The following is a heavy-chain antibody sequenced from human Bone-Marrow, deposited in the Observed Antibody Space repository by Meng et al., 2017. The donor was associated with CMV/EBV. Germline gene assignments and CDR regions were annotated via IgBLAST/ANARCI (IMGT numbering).Heavy chain of an antibody. CDR3: ASTYYDFWSGYYDYYYYGMDV. CDR2: IIPIFGTA. J-gene: IGHJ6*02. V-gene: IGHV1-69*05. CDR1: GGTFSSYA. Sequence: SVKVSCKASGGTFSSYAISWVRQAPGQGLEWMGGIIPIFGTANYAQKFQGRVTITTDESTSTAYMELSSLGSEDTAVYYCASTYYDFWSGYYDYYYYGMDVWGQGTTVTVSS. D-gene: IGHD3-3*01.